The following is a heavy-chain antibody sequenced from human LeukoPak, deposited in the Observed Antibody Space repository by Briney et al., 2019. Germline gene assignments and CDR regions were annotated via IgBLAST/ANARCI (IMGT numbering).Heavy chain of an antibody. CDR2: IRQDGDTK. J-gene: IGHJ4*02. V-gene: IGHV3-7*03. CDR1: GFPFNAYW. Sequence: GGSLRLSCAASGFPFNAYWMTWVRQAPGKGLEWVANIRQDGDTKYYVDSVKGRFTISRDNAMNSLYLQMNSLRAEDTAIYYCARSLPYGTTRYGRSDFWGQGTLVTVSS. CDR3: ARSLPYGTTRYGRSDF. D-gene: IGHD6-13*01.